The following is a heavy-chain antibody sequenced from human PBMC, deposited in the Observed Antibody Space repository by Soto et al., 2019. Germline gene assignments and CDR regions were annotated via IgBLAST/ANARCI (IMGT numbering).Heavy chain of an antibody. D-gene: IGHD3-10*01. J-gene: IGHJ3*02. CDR1: GYSFNSYY. CDR2: INPSGAST. CDR3: ASDYNAYQRQHVLDI. V-gene: IGHV1-46*02. Sequence: ASVKVSCKASGYSFNSYYMHWVRQAPGQGPEWMGVINPSGASTSYAQKFQGRVTMTRDTSTSTVYMELSSLRSEDTALYYCASDYNAYQRQHVLDIWGQGTLVTVSS.